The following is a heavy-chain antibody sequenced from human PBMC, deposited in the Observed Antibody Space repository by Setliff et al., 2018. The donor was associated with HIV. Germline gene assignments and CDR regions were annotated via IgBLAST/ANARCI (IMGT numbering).Heavy chain of an antibody. V-gene: IGHV4-38-2*02. CDR3: AREVVVGATGGMDV. CDR2: IYHSGST. Sequence: SETLSLTCTVSDGSISSHYWSWIRQPPGKGLEWIGSIYHSGSTYYNPSLKSRVTISVDTSKNQFSLKLSSVTAADTAVYYCAREVVVGATGGMDVWGQGTTVTVSS. CDR1: DGSISSHY. J-gene: IGHJ6*02. D-gene: IGHD1-26*01.